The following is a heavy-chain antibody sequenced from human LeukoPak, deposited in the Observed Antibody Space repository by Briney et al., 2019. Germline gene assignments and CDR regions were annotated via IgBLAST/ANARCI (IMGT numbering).Heavy chain of an antibody. V-gene: IGHV4-4*07. CDR1: GGSISSYY. J-gene: IGHJ4*02. D-gene: IGHD2-21*02. CDR2: IYTSGST. CDR3: ARGHSSVVTAIPYYFDY. Sequence: SETLSLTCTVSGGSISSYYWSWIRQPAGKGLEWIGRIYTSGSTNYNPSLKSRVTISVDTSKNQFSLKLSSVTAADTAVYSCARGHSSVVTAIPYYFDYWGQGTLVTVSS.